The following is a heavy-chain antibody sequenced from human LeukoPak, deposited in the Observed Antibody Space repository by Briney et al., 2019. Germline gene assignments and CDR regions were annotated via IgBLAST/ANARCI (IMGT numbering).Heavy chain of an antibody. V-gene: IGHV3-30*19. D-gene: IGHD6-13*01. CDR3: ARDVSSSWSGDDYYYYGMDV. CDR2: ISYDGSNK. J-gene: IGHJ6*02. Sequence: QAGGSLRLSCAASGFTFSSYGMHWVRQAPGKGLEWVAVISYDGSNKYYADSVKGRFTISRDNSKNTLYLQMNSLRAEDTAVYYCARDVSSSWSGDDYYYYGMDVWGQGTTVTVSS. CDR1: GFTFSSYG.